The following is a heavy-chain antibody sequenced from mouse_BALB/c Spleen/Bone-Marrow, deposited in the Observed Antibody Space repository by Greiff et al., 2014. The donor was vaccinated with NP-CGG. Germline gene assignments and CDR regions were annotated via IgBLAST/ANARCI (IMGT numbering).Heavy chain of an antibody. CDR3: ARILLRSYAMDY. CDR1: GDSITSGY. D-gene: IGHD1-1*01. CDR2: ISYSGCT. J-gene: IGHJ4*01. V-gene: IGHV3-8*02. Sequence: EVKLVESGPSLVKPSQTLSLTCSVTGDSITSGYWNWIRKFPGNKLEYMGYISYSGCTYYNPSLKSRISITRDTSKNQYYLQLNSVTTEDTATYYCARILLRSYAMDYWGQGTSVTVSS.